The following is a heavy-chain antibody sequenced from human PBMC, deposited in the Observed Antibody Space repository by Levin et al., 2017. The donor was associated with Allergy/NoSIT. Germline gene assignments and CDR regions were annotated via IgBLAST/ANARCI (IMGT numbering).Heavy chain of an antibody. V-gene: IGHV3-48*03. CDR2: ISRRGNTM. J-gene: IGHJ4*02. CDR1: GFTFSSYE. CDR3: AREEDGDYEVLFSYFDY. Sequence: SGESLKISCAASGFTFSSYEFNWVRQTPGRGLEWVSYISRRGNTMYYADSVKGRFTISRDNAKNSLYLQMNNLRAEDTGIYFCAREEDGDYEVLFSYFDYWGQGNLVTVSS. D-gene: IGHD4-17*01.